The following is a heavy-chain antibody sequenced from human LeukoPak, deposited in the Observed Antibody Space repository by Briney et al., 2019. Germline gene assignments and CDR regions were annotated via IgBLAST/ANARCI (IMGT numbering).Heavy chain of an antibody. Sequence: SETLSLTCTISGGSFSSYYWSWIRQPPGKGLDLIGYIYYSGSTNYNPSLKSRVTMSVDTSKNQFSLKLSSVTAADTAVYYCAREHDAFDIWGQGTMVTVSS. CDR3: AREHDAFDI. CDR1: GGSFSSYY. CDR2: IYYSGST. V-gene: IGHV4-59*12. J-gene: IGHJ3*02.